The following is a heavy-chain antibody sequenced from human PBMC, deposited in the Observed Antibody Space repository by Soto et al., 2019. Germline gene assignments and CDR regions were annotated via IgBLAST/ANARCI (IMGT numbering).Heavy chain of an antibody. CDR3: ARVVNYYDSSGYRYYFDN. CDR2: IYYSGST. Sequence: SETLSLTCTVSGGSISTVSYYWSWVRQPPPGKGLEWIGYIYYSGSTYYNPSLKSRVTISVDTPKNQFSLKLSSVTAADTAVYYCARVVNYYDSSGYRYYFDNWGQGTPVTVSS. D-gene: IGHD3-22*01. J-gene: IGHJ4*02. V-gene: IGHV4-30-4*01. CDR1: GGSISTVSYY.